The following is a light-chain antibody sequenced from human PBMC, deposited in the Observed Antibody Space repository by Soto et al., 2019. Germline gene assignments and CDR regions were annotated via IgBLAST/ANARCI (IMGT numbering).Light chain of an antibody. Sequence: EIVLTQSPGTLSLFVGERVTLSCRASQSVSSYLAWYQQTPGQAPRLLIYDTSNRATGTPDRVSGSWSGTDFTLTTRRLEPEDFTVDYSHQYGSSPLTFGGGTPVEIK. CDR3: HQYGSSPLT. J-gene: IGKJ4*01. CDR2: DTS. V-gene: IGKV3-20*01. CDR1: QSVSSY.